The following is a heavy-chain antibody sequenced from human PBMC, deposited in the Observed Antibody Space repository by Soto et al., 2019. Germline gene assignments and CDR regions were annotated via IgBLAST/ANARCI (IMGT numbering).Heavy chain of an antibody. CDR3: AKETGYSSGWYRFDY. V-gene: IGHV3-30*18. J-gene: IGHJ4*02. CDR1: GFTFSSYG. Sequence: SGGSLRLSCAASGFTFSSYGMHWVRQAPGKGLEWVAVISYDGSNKYYADSVKGRFTISRDNSKNTLYLQMNSLRAEDTAVYYCAKETGYSSGWYRFDYWGQGTLVTVSS. D-gene: IGHD6-19*01. CDR2: ISYDGSNK.